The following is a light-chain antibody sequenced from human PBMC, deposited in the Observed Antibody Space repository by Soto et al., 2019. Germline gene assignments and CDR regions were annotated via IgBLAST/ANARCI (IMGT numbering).Light chain of an antibody. CDR1: SSDVGDYNY. Sequence: QSVLTQPRSVSGSPGQSVTISCTGTSSDVGDYNYVSWYQQHPGKAPQLMIYDVSWRPSGVPDRFSGSKSGNTASLTISGLQAEDAADYYCCSYAGTYTLVFGGGTKVTVL. CDR3: CSYAGTYTLV. CDR2: DVS. J-gene: IGLJ3*02. V-gene: IGLV2-11*01.